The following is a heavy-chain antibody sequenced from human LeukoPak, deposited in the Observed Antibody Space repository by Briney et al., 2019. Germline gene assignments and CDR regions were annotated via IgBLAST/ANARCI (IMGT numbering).Heavy chain of an antibody. CDR3: AKFIAAPFYFDY. Sequence: GGSLRLSCAASGFTFSRYTMNWVRQAPGKGLEWVSSISGSSTYIYYADSVKGRFTISRDNAKNSLFLQMNSLRAEDTAVYYCAKFIAAPFYFDYWGQGTLVTVSS. J-gene: IGHJ4*02. V-gene: IGHV3-21*01. CDR1: GFTFSRYT. CDR2: ISGSSTYI. D-gene: IGHD6-13*01.